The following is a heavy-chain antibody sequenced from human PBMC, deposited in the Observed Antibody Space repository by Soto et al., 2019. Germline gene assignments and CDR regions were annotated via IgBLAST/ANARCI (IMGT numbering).Heavy chain of an antibody. V-gene: IGHV1-69*13. CDR2: IIPILGTV. CDR3: ARGRDYGHTDY. D-gene: IGHD4-17*01. CDR1: GGTFSSYA. J-gene: IGHJ4*02. Sequence: SVKVSCKASGGTFSSYAISWVRQAPGQGLEWVGGIIPILGTVDYAQHLQGRLTITADESTTTTYMELTSLTPDDTGMYFCARGRDYGHTDYWGQGTLVTVSS.